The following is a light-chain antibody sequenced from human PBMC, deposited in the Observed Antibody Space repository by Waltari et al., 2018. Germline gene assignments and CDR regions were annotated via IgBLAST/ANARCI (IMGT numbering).Light chain of an antibody. V-gene: IGKV1-16*01. CDR1: QGIGNN. Sequence: DIQMTQSPSSLSASAGDKVTITCQASQGIGNNLNWYQQKPGKAPKLLIYRASSLQSEIPSRFSGSGSGTDFTLTISSLQPEDFATYYCQQGYSYPLTFGGGTKVEIK. CDR3: QQGYSYPLT. CDR2: RAS. J-gene: IGKJ4*01.